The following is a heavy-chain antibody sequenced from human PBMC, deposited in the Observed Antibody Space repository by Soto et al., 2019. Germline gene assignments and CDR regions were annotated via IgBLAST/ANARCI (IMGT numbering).Heavy chain of an antibody. Sequence: ASVKVSCKASGYTFTSYGISWVRQAPGQALEWMGWITPFNGNTNYAQKFQDRVTITRDRSMSTAYMELSSLRSEDTAMYYCASSGYGSYGMDVWGQGTTVTVSS. J-gene: IGHJ6*02. CDR1: GYTFTSYG. V-gene: IGHV1-45*02. D-gene: IGHD3-10*01. CDR2: ITPFNGNT. CDR3: ASSGYGSYGMDV.